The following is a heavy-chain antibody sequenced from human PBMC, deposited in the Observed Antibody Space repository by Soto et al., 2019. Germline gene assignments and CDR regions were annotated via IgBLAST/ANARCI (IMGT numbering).Heavy chain of an antibody. CDR1: GVSVGSGFYY. CDR2: LHPTGTT. J-gene: IGHJ4*02. D-gene: IGHD1-1*01. Sequence: PSETLSLACTVAGVSVGSGFYYGNWIRQYPGKGLEWIGCLHPTGTTHPNPSLSSRVTLSLDTSKNQFSLELTYVTAADTAVYYCARGQDATKVGYWGQGTLVTVSS. V-gene: IGHV4-31*03. CDR3: ARGQDATKVGY.